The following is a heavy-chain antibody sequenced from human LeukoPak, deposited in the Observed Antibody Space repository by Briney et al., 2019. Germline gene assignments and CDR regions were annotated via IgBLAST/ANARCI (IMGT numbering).Heavy chain of an antibody. D-gene: IGHD1-26*01. V-gene: IGHV3-21*01. CDR3: ARVDSGSYHGGGEY. CDR2: ISSSSSYI. Sequence: GGSLRLSCAASGFTFSSYSMNWVRQAPGKGLEWVSSISSSSSYIYYADSVKGRFTISRDNAKNSLYLQMNSLRAEDTAVYYCARVDSGSYHGGGEYWGQGTLVTVSS. J-gene: IGHJ4*02. CDR1: GFTFSSYS.